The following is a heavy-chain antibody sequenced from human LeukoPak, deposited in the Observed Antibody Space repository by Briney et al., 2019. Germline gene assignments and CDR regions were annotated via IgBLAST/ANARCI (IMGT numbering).Heavy chain of an antibody. CDR1: GGTFSSYA. CDR3: AREGFGGVLAY. J-gene: IGHJ4*02. CDR2: VIPLFGTS. V-gene: IGHV1-69*06. D-gene: IGHD3-16*01. Sequence: SVKVSCKASGGTFSSYAISWVRQAPGQGLEWMGGVIPLFGTSHYAQKFQGRVTISADRATSTAYMELSRLRYDDTAVYYCAREGFGGVLAYWGQGTLVTVSS.